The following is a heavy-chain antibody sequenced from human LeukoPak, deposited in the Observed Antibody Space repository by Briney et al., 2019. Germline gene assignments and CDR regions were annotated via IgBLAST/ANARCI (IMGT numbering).Heavy chain of an antibody. D-gene: IGHD6-13*01. V-gene: IGHV4-59*01. J-gene: IGHJ4*02. CDR3: ARVGSYSFDY. Sequence: SETLSLTCSVSGGSISTYYWSWIRQPPGKGLEWIGYIYYSGITRYNPSLKSRLTISVDTSKNQFSLKLGSVTAADTAVYYCARVGSYSFDYWGQGTLVTVSA. CDR1: GGSISTYY. CDR2: IYYSGIT.